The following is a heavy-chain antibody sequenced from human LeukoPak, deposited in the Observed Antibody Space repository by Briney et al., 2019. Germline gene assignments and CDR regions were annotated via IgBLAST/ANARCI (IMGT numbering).Heavy chain of an antibody. Sequence: PGGSLRLPCAASGFTFSNFIMSWVRQAPGKGLEWVSGITAGGSAFYADSVKGRFTVSRDNSKNTQYLQMSSLRAEDTAVFYCAKGGISTSGLGDWGQGTLVTVS. D-gene: IGHD5-12*01. CDR3: AKGGISTSGLGD. J-gene: IGHJ4*02. CDR1: GFTFSNFI. CDR2: ITAGGSA. V-gene: IGHV3-23*01.